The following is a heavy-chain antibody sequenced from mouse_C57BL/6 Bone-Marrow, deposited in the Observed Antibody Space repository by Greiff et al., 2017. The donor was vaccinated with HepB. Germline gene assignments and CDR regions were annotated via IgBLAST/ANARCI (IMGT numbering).Heavy chain of an antibody. Sequence: EVQGVESGGGLVQPKGSLKLSCAASGFSFNTYAMNWVRQAPGKGLEWVARIRSKSNNYATYYADSVKDRFTISRDDSESMLYLQMNNLKTEDTAMYYCVRQSLSYYGWGQGTLVTVSA. J-gene: IGHJ3*01. D-gene: IGHD1-1*02. V-gene: IGHV10-1*01. CDR2: IRSKSNNYAT. CDR3: VRQSLSYYG. CDR1: GFSFNTYA.